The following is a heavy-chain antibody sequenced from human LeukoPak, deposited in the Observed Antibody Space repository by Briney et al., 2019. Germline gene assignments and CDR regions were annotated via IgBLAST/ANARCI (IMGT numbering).Heavy chain of an antibody. Sequence: GRSLRLSCAASGFTFSSYAMHWVRQAPGKGLEWVAVISYDGSNKYYADSVKGRFTISRDNSKNTLYLQMNSLRAEDTAVYYCAKLGVRCSSTSCYDYWGQGTLVTVSS. CDR1: GFTFSSYA. CDR2: ISYDGSNK. CDR3: AKLGVRCSSTSCYDY. D-gene: IGHD2-2*01. V-gene: IGHV3-30-3*02. J-gene: IGHJ4*02.